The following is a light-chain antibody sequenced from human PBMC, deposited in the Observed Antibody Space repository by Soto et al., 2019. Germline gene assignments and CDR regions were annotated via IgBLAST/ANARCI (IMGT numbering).Light chain of an antibody. CDR1: NIGSKS. V-gene: IGLV3-21*02. CDR2: DDS. Sequence: SYDLTQPPSVSVAPGQTARITCGGNNIGSKSVHWYQQKPGQAPVLGVYDDSNRPSGSPERWSGSRSGNTATLTISRVEAGDEDDYYCQVWDSSSDHLYVFGTGTTV. CDR3: QVWDSSSDHLYV. J-gene: IGLJ1*01.